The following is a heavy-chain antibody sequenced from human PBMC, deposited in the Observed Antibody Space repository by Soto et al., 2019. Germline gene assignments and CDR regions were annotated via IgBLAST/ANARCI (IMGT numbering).Heavy chain of an antibody. CDR1: GESASINNAA. D-gene: IGHD2-21*01. CDR2: TYYRSKWYN. V-gene: IGHV6-1*01. CDR3: VKGPYPIYLGMDV. J-gene: IGHJ6*02. Sequence: SQTFSLTSTISGESASINNAAWNGIRQSPSRGLEWLGRTYYRSKWYNDYAVAVKSRITINPDTSKNQYSLQMNNLKPEDTTDYYCVKGPYPIYLGMDVWGLGTTVTVSS.